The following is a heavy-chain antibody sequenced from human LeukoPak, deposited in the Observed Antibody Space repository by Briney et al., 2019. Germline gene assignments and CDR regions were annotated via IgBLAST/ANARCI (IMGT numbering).Heavy chain of an antibody. V-gene: IGHV1-2*02. CDR2: INPNSGGT. D-gene: IGHD3-10*01. CDR1: GYTFTGYY. J-gene: IGHJ4*02. Sequence: ASVTVSCKASGYTFTGYYMHWVRQAPGQGLEWMGWINPNSGGTNYAQKFQGRVTMTRDTSISTAYMELSRLRSDDTAAYYCARDLLILGESHDYWGQGTLVTVSS. CDR3: ARDLLILGESHDY.